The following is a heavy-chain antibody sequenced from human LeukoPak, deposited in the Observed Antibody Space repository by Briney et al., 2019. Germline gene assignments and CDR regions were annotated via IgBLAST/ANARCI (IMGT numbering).Heavy chain of an antibody. CDR2: INSDGSST. D-gene: IGHD6-13*01. CDR1: GFTFGSYW. J-gene: IGHJ4*02. Sequence: GGSLRLSCAASGFTFGSYWMHWVHQAPGKGLVWVSRINSDGSSTSYADSVKGRFTISRDNAKNTLYLQMNSLRAEDTAVYYCARDLGSSRLFDYWGQGTLVTVSS. CDR3: ARDLGSSRLFDY. V-gene: IGHV3-74*01.